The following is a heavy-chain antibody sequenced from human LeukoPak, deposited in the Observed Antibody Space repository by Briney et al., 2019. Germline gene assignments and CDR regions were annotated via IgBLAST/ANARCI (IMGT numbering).Heavy chain of an antibody. CDR1: GFTFSRYS. Sequence: GGSLRLSCAASGFTFSRYSISWVRQAPGKGPEWVSAISGSGGSTYYADSVKGRFTISRDNSKNTLYLQMNSLRAEDTAVYYCAKKRGDYYDSSGYYDDYWGQGTLVTVSS. J-gene: IGHJ4*02. CDR2: ISGSGGST. V-gene: IGHV3-23*01. D-gene: IGHD3-22*01. CDR3: AKKRGDYYDSSGYYDDY.